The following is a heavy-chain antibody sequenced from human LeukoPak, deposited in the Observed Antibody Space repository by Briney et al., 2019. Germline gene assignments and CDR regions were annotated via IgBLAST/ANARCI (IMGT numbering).Heavy chain of an antibody. CDR1: GYTFTSYD. D-gene: IGHD6-13*01. V-gene: IGHV1-8*01. Sequence: ASVKVSCKASGYTFTSYDINWVRRATGQGLEWMGWMNPNSGNTGYAQKFQGRVTMTRNTSISTAYMELSSLRSEDTAVYYCARLSPYSSSWYWGTWGQGTLVTVSS. CDR2: MNPNSGNT. CDR3: ARLSPYSSSWYWGT. J-gene: IGHJ4*02.